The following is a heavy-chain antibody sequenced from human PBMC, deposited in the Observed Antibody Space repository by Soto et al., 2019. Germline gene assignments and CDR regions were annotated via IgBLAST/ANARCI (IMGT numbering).Heavy chain of an antibody. J-gene: IGHJ6*02. CDR3: ASRPSTSGVGGYYYGMDV. Sequence: GESLKISCKGSGYSFTSYWISWVRQMPGKGLEWMGRIDPSDSYTNYSPSFQGHVTISADKSISTAYLQWSSLKASDTAMYYCASRPSTSGVGGYYYGMDVWGQGTTVTVSS. CDR1: GYSFTSYW. CDR2: IDPSDSYT. D-gene: IGHD2-2*01. V-gene: IGHV5-10-1*01.